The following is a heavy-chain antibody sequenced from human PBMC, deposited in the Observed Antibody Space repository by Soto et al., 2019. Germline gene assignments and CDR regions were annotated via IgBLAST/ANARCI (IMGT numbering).Heavy chain of an antibody. CDR1: GYAVTSYG. CDR2: ISAYNGNT. D-gene: IGHD4-17*01. V-gene: IGHV1-18*04. Sequence: ASVKVSCKASGYAVTSYGISWVRQAPGQGLEWMGWISAYNGNTNYAQKLQGRVTMTTDTSTSTAYMELRSLRSDDTAVYYCARDLAKRDYGDYDYWGKGTLVTVSS. CDR3: ARDLAKRDYGDYDY. J-gene: IGHJ4*02.